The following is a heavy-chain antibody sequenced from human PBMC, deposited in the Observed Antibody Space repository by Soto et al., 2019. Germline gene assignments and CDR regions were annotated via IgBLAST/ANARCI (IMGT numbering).Heavy chain of an antibody. D-gene: IGHD5-18*01. CDR2: IIPILGIA. CDR3: ASATRGYSYGYTHFDY. V-gene: IGHV1-69*02. J-gene: IGHJ4*02. CDR1: GGTFSSYT. Sequence: ASVKVSCKASGGTFSSYTISWVRQAPGQGLEWMGRIIPILGIANYAQKFQGRVTITADKSTSTAYMELSSLRSEDTAVYYCASATRGYSYGYTHFDYWGQGTLVTVSS.